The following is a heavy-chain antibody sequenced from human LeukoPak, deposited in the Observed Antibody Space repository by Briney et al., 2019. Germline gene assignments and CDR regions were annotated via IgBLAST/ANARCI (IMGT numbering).Heavy chain of an antibody. Sequence: SETLSLTCNVSGYSISSGYYWGWIRQPPGKGLEWIGSIYHSGSTYYNPSLKSRVTISVDTSKNQFSLKLNSVTAADTAVYYCARDHLANLASRLFDPWGQGSLVTVSS. D-gene: IGHD3-3*01. CDR1: GYSISSGYY. CDR3: ARDHLANLASRLFDP. V-gene: IGHV4-38-2*02. J-gene: IGHJ5*02. CDR2: IYHSGST.